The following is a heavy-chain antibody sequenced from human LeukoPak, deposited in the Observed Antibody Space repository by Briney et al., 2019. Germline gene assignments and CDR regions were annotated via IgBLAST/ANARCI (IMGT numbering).Heavy chain of an antibody. CDR3: ARGYRYYDFWSGYGMDV. CDR1: GFTFSSYG. CDR2: IWYDGSNK. D-gene: IGHD3-3*01. Sequence: QPGGSLRLSCAASGFTFSSYGMHWVRQAPGKGLEWVAVIWYDGSNKYYADSVKGRFTISRDNSKNTLYLQMNSLRAEDTAVYYCARGYRYYDFWSGYGMDVWGQGTTVTVSS. J-gene: IGHJ6*02. V-gene: IGHV3-33*01.